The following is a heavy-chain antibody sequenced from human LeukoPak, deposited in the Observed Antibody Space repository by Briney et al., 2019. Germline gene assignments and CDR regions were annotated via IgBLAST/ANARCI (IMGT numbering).Heavy chain of an antibody. V-gene: IGHV1-24*01. D-gene: IGHD6-19*01. CDR3: ATDLDIAVAGTIFDY. CDR2: FDPEDGET. J-gene: IGHJ4*02. CDR1: GYTLTELS. Sequence: GASVKVSCKVSGYTLTELSIHWVRQAPGKGLEWMGGFDPEDGETIYAQKFQGRVTVTEDTSTDTAYMELSSLRSEDTAVYYCATDLDIAVAGTIFDYWGQGTLVTVSS.